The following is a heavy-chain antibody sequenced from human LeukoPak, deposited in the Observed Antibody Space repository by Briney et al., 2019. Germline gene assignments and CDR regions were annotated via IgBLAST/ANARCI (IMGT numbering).Heavy chain of an antibody. V-gene: IGHV3-74*01. CDR2: INTDGSST. Sequence: GGSLRLSCAASGFTFSSYWMHWVRQAPGKGLVWVSRINTDGSSTSYADSVKGRFAISRDNAKNSLYLQMNSLRAEDTAVYYCARAGAARPHYYYYYMDVWGKGTTVTVSS. CDR3: ARAGAARPHYYYYYMDV. D-gene: IGHD6-6*01. CDR1: GFTFSSYW. J-gene: IGHJ6*03.